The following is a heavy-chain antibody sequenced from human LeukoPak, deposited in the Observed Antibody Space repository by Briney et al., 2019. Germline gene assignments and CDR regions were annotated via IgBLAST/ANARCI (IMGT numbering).Heavy chain of an antibody. Sequence: GGPLRLSCAASGFTFSSYAMSWVRQAPGKGLEWVSAISGSGGSTHHADSVKGRFTISRDNSKNTLYLQMNSLRAEDTAVYYCAKRRELLQDYWGQGTLVTVSS. D-gene: IGHD1-26*01. CDR2: ISGSGGST. CDR1: GFTFSSYA. V-gene: IGHV3-23*01. J-gene: IGHJ4*02. CDR3: AKRRELLQDY.